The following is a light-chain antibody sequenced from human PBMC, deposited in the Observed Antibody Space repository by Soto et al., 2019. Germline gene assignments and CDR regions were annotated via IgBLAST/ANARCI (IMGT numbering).Light chain of an antibody. CDR1: QSVSSSY. CDR2: GAS. V-gene: IGKV3-20*01. J-gene: IGKJ4*01. Sequence: EIVLAQSPGTLSLSPGERATLSCRASQSVSSSYLAWYQQKPGQAPRLLICGASSRATGIPDRFSGSGSGTDFTLTISRLEPEDFAVYYCQQYGSSTPLIFGGGTKVDIK. CDR3: QQYGSSTPLI.